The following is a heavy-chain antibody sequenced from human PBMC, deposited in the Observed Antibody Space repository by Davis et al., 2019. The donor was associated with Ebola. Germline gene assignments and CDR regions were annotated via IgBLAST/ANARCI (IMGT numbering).Heavy chain of an antibody. CDR1: ASSISSGGFY. J-gene: IGHJ4*02. CDR2: IYYSGST. CDR3: ARREMATTTCDY. V-gene: IGHV4-31*03. Sequence: PSETLSLTCTVSASSISSGGFYWSCSRQHPGKGLECIGYIYYSGSTYYNPSLKSRVTISVDTSKNQFSLKLSSVTAADTAVHYCARREMATTTCDYWGQGTLVTVSS. D-gene: IGHD5-24*01.